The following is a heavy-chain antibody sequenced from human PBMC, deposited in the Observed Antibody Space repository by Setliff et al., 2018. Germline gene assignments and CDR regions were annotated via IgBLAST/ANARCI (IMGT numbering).Heavy chain of an antibody. Sequence: SETLSLTCSVSGGAVSGDYWTWIRQPPGKGLEYIGYINYSGSTNYNPSLKSRVTISGDTSKNQVSLRLSSVTAADTAVYFCARAAARAEYSDTSAYLPFDFWGSGTLVTVSS. V-gene: IGHV4-59*08. D-gene: IGHD3-16*01. CDR3: ARAAARAEYSDTSAYLPFDF. CDR2: INYSGST. CDR1: GGAVSGDY. J-gene: IGHJ4*02.